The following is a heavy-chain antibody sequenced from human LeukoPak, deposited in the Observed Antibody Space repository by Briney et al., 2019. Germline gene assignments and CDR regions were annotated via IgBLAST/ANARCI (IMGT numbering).Heavy chain of an antibody. J-gene: IGHJ4*02. CDR1: GGSISSYY. CDR3: ARGPDYYGSGSFY. D-gene: IGHD3-10*01. CDR2: IYYSGST. Sequence: SETLSLTCTVSGGSISSYYWSWIRQPTGKGLEWIGYIYYSGSTNYNPSLRSRVTISVDTSKNQFSLKLSSVTAADTAVYYCARGPDYYGSGSFYWGQGTLVTVSS. V-gene: IGHV4-59*01.